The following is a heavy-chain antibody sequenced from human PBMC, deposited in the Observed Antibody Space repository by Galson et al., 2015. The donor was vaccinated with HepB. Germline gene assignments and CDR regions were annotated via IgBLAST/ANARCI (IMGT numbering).Heavy chain of an antibody. CDR2: INPNSGIA. V-gene: IGHV1-2*06. CDR1: GFTFSDFY. Sequence: SCKASGFTFSDFYMHWVRQSPGQGLQWMGRINPNSGIAVYAESFQGRVAMTADTSKSTAYMELSWLTFDDTAVYYCARASLFWNNRESDAFDVWGPGTMVTVSS. J-gene: IGHJ3*01. CDR3: ARASLFWNNRESDAFDV. D-gene: IGHD3-3*01.